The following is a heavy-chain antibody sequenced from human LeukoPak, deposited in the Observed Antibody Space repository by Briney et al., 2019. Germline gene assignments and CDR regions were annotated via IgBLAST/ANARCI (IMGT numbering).Heavy chain of an antibody. J-gene: IGHJ4*02. CDR3: ARDSGTFDY. D-gene: IGHD3-10*01. CDR1: GGSISSSSYY. CDR2: IYHSGST. Sequence: PSETLSLTCTVSGGSISSSSYYWGWIRQPPGKGLEWIGYIYHSGSTYYNPSLKSRVTISVDRSKNQFSLKLSSVTAADTAVYYCARDSGTFDYWGQGTLVTVSS. V-gene: IGHV4-39*07.